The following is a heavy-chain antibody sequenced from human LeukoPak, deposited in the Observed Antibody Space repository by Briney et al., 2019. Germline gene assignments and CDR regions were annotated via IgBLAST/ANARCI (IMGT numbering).Heavy chain of an antibody. Sequence: GGSLRLSCAASGFTFSSFAMSWVRQAPGKGLEWVSAISGSGGSTYYADSVKGRFTISRDNSKDTLFLQMNSLRAEDTAVYYCAKDRSCSGSSCNVGSWGQGTMVTVSS. J-gene: IGHJ3*01. CDR1: GFTFSSFA. V-gene: IGHV3-23*01. CDR3: AKDRSCSGSSCNVGS. D-gene: IGHD2-2*01. CDR2: ISGSGGST.